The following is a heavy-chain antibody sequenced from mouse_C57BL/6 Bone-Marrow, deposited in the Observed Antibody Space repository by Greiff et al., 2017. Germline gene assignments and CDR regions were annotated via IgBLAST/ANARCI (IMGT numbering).Heavy chain of an antibody. V-gene: IGHV1-15*01. CDR2: IDPETGGT. J-gene: IGHJ3*01. CDR1: GYTFTDYE. CDR3: TSYYGSSYGAY. Sequence: QVQLQQSGAELVRPGASVTLSCKASGYTFTDYEMHWVKQTPVHGLEWIGAIDPETGGTAYNQKFKGKAILTADKSSSTAYMERRSLTSEDSAVYYCTSYYGSSYGAYWGQGTLVTVSA. D-gene: IGHD1-1*01.